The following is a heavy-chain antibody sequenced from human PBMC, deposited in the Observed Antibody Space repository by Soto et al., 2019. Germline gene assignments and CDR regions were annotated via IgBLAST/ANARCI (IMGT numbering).Heavy chain of an antibody. J-gene: IGHJ4*02. V-gene: IGHV4-59*01. D-gene: IGHD4-17*01. CDR2: IYYSGST. CDR1: GGSISSYY. Sequence: SETLSLTCTVSGGSISSYYWSWIRQPPGKGLEWIGYIYYSGSTNYNPSLKSRVTISVDTSKNQFSLKLSSVTAADTAVYYCARGPSRNDYGDYGFDYWGQGTRVTAPQ. CDR3: ARGPSRNDYGDYGFDY.